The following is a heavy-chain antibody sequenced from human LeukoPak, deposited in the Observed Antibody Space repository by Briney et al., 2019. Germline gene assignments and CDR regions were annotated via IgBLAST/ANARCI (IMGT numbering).Heavy chain of an antibody. J-gene: IGHJ4*02. CDR2: IGGRGGGT. CDR1: GFTFRNYA. Sequence: GGSLRLSCAASGFTFRNYAMSWVRQAPGKGLEWVSAIGGRGGGTYYADSVKGRFTVSRDDSKNTLYLQMNTLRAEDTAVYYCAKWGDYDILTGYYDSDYWGQGTLVTVSS. D-gene: IGHD3-9*01. V-gene: IGHV3-23*01. CDR3: AKWGDYDILTGYYDSDY.